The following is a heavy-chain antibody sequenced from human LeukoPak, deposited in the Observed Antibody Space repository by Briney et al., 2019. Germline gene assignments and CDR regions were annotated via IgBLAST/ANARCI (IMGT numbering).Heavy chain of an antibody. CDR2: IRYDGSIK. V-gene: IGHV3-30*02. CDR1: GFTFSSYG. J-gene: IGHJ3*02. Sequence: GGSLRLSCAASGFTFSSYGMHWVRQAPGKGLEWVAFIRYDGSIKYYADSVKGRFTISRDNSRNTLYLQMSSLRAEDTAVYYCARSSRGDYAFDIWGQGTMVTVSS. CDR3: ARSSRGDYAFDI. D-gene: IGHD2-21*01.